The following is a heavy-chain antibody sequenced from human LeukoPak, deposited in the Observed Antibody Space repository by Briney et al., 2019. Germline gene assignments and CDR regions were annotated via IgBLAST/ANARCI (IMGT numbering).Heavy chain of an antibody. V-gene: IGHV4-59*01. D-gene: IGHD1-26*01. CDR3: ARYHRGSYYFDY. J-gene: IGHJ4*02. CDR2: IYYGGST. Sequence: SETLSLTCTVSGGSISSYYWSWIRQPPGKGLEWIGYIYYGGSTSYNPSLKSRVTIPVDTSKNQLSLKLSSVTAADTAVYYCARYHRGSYYFDYWGQRTLVTVSS. CDR1: GGSISSYY.